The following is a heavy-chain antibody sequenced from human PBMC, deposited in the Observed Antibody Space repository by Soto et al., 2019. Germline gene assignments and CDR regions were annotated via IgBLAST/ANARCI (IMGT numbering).Heavy chain of an antibody. CDR1: GFTFDDYT. CDR3: VKGLNIDYNSAWFYFDY. Sequence: LILSCAASGFTFDDYTMHWVRQTPGKGLEWVSSISWSGNNVDYRDSVKCRFTISRDNAKNSLYLHMNSLRVEDTALYYCVKGLNIDYNSAWFYFDYWGQGTLVTVS. J-gene: IGHJ4*02. CDR2: ISWSGNNV. V-gene: IGHV3-9*01. D-gene: IGHD6-19*01.